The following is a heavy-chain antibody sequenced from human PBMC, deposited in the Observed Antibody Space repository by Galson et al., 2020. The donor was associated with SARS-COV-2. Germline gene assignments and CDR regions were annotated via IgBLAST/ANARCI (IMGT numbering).Heavy chain of an antibody. CDR3: ARRPRRGSSGYTPFGY. V-gene: IGHV4-34*01. D-gene: IGHD3-22*01. CDR2: INHSGST. Sequence: SETLSLTCAVYGGSFSGYYWSWIRQPPGKGLEWIGEINHSGSTNYNPSLKSRVTILVDTSKNQFSLKLSSVTAADTAVYYCARRPRRGSSGYTPFGYWGQGTLVTVSS. J-gene: IGHJ4*02. CDR1: GGSFSGYY.